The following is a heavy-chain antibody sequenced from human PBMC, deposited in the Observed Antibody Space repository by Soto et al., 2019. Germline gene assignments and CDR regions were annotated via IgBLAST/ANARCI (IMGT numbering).Heavy chain of an antibody. J-gene: IGHJ5*02. D-gene: IGHD3-16*01. Sequence: ASVKVSCKASGYTFTSYDINWVRQATGQGLEWMGWMNPNSGNTGYAQKFQGRVTMTRNTSISTAYMELSSLRSEDTAVYYCARSTYAVWWLDLWAQGNLVTVSS. CDR2: MNPNSGNT. CDR1: GYTFTSYD. CDR3: ARSTYAVWWLDL. V-gene: IGHV1-8*01.